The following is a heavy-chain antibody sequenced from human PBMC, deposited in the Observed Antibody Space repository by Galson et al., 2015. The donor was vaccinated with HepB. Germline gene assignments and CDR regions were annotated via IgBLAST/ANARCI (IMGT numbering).Heavy chain of an antibody. J-gene: IGHJ4*02. D-gene: IGHD3-10*01. CDR2: ISSSSSYI. CDR1: GFTFSSYS. Sequence: SLRLSCAASGFTFSSYSMNWVRQAPGKGLEWVSSISSSSSYIYYADSVKGRFTISRDNAKNSLYLQMNSLRAEDTAVYYCARDSGTSQGVFGYWGQGTLVTVSS. V-gene: IGHV3-21*01. CDR3: ARDSGTSQGVFGY.